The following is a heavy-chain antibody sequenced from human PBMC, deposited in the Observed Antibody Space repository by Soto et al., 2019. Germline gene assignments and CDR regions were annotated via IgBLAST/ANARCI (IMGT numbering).Heavy chain of an antibody. Sequence: HVQLQESGPGLVKPSQTLSLTCTVSCGSISTGGYYWNWIRQHPGKVLEWIGYFYYSGSTYYNPSLKSRVTISVNTSKNQFSLKLSSVTAAHTAVYYCARRVFPWGHGTLVTVAS. CDR1: CGSISTGGYY. D-gene: IGHD2-8*01. J-gene: IGHJ5*02. CDR3: ARRVFP. CDR2: FYYSGST. V-gene: IGHV4-31*03.